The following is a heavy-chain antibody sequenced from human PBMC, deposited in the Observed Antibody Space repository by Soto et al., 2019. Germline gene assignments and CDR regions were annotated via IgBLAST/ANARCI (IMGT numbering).Heavy chain of an antibody. CDR2: IIPIFGTA. CDR1: GCTFSSYA. Sequence: QVQLVQSGAEVKKPGSSVKVSCKASGCTFSSYAISWVRQAPGQGLEWMGGIIPIFGTANYAQKFQGRVTITADESTSTAYMELSSLRSEDTAVHYCARESLGVGATTNYFSYWGQGSLVTVSS. CDR3: ARESLGVGATTNYFSY. V-gene: IGHV1-69*01. J-gene: IGHJ4*02. D-gene: IGHD1-26*01.